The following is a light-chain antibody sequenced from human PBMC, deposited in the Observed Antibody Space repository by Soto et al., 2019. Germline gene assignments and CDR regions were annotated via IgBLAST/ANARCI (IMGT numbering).Light chain of an antibody. CDR1: QSVSSSY. CDR3: QHYDSLPIT. CDR2: GAS. V-gene: IGKV3-20*01. Sequence: EIVLTQSPGTLSLSPGERPTLSCRASQSVSSSYLAWYQQKPGQPPRXXIYGASSRATGIPDRFSGSGSGTDLTITISRLEPEDGEVFDGQHYDSLPITFGQGTRLEIK. J-gene: IGKJ5*01.